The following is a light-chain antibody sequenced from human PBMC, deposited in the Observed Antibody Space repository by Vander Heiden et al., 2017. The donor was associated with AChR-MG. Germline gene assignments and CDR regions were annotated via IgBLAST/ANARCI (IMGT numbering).Light chain of an antibody. CDR3: AAWDNSLNARV. V-gene: IGLV1-44*01. CDR1: SSNIESST. CDR2: YNS. Sequence: QSVLTQPPSASGAPGQRVPSACSGSSSNIESSTIHWYQQLPGTAPGLLIYYNSERPSGVPDRFSGSKSATSASLAISGLQSGDEADYYCAAWDNSLNARVFGGGTKLTVL. J-gene: IGLJ3*02.